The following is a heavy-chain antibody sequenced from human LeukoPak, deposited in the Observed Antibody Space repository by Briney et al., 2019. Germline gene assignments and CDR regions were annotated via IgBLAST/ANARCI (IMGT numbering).Heavy chain of an antibody. J-gene: IGHJ4*02. V-gene: IGHV3-21*01. CDR2: ISSSSSYI. CDR1: GFTFSSYS. Sequence: PGGSLRLSCAASGFTFSSYSMNWVRQAPGKGLEWVSSISSSSSYIYYADSVKGRFTISRDNAKNSLYLQMNSLRAEDTAVYYCARAVPSTYYYDSSTYPDYWGRGTLVTVSS. CDR3: ARAVPSTYYYDSSTYPDY. D-gene: IGHD3-22*01.